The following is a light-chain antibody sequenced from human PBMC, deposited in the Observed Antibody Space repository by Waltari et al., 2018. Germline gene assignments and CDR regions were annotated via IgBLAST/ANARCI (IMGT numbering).Light chain of an antibody. Sequence: ELVLTQSPATLSLSPGERATLSCRASQSISSYLAWYQQKPGQAPRLLIYDASNRATGIPARFSGGGSGTDFTLTISSLEPEDFAVYYCQQRDSWWTFGQGTKVEIK. CDR3: QQRDSWWT. V-gene: IGKV3-11*01. CDR1: QSISSY. CDR2: DAS. J-gene: IGKJ1*01.